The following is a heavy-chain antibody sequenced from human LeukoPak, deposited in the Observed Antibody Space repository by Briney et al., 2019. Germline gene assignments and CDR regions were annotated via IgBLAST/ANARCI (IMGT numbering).Heavy chain of an antibody. Sequence: ASVKVSCKASGYTFTGYYMHWVRQAPGQGLEWMGWINPNSGGTNYAQKFQGRVTTTRDTSVSTAYMELSRLRSDDTAVYYCARDEDSSSWPDYWGQGTLVTVSS. CDR3: ARDEDSSSWPDY. CDR1: GYTFTGYY. V-gene: IGHV1-2*02. D-gene: IGHD6-13*01. CDR2: INPNSGGT. J-gene: IGHJ4*02.